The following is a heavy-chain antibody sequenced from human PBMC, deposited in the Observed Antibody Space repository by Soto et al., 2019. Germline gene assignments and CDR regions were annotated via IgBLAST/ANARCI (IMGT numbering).Heavy chain of an antibody. CDR2: IIPIFGTA. CDR1: RVAFSKFI. CDR3: AKVRYSSPMGYYYGMDV. D-gene: IGHD6-19*01. J-gene: IGHJ6*02. V-gene: IGHV1-69*13. Sequence: SVKVSCKASRVAFSKFIVTWVRQAPGLGLEWVGGIIPIFGTASYAQKFQGRVTITADESTSTSYMEVNNLRSEDTAVYYCAKVRYSSPMGYYYGMDVWGQGTTVTVSS.